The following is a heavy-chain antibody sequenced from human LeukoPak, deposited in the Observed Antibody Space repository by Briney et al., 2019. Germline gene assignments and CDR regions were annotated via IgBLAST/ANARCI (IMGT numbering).Heavy chain of an antibody. Sequence: SETLSLPCTVSGDSISSYYWSWIRQPAGKGLEWIGRIYTIGTTNYNPSLKSRVTMSVDTSKNQFSLKLSSVTAADTAVYYCARGIAAAAKQGGFDYWGQGTLVTVSS. CDR3: ARGIAAAAKQGGFDY. D-gene: IGHD6-13*01. CDR2: IYTIGTT. J-gene: IGHJ4*02. V-gene: IGHV4-4*07. CDR1: GDSISSYY.